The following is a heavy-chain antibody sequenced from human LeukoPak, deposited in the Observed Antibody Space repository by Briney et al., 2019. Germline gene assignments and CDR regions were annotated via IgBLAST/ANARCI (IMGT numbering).Heavy chain of an antibody. CDR2: ISDNGGET. V-gene: IGHV3-23*01. CDR1: GFTFTDYA. CDR3: ATDRERDPSVYYLV. Sequence: QPGGSLRLSCAASGFTFTDYAMNWVRQAPEKGLEWISTISDNGGETYYADSVKGRFAISRDNSKNTLFLQMNSLRAEDSAVYYCATDRERDPSVYYLVGGQGTLITVSS. D-gene: IGHD3-22*01. J-gene: IGHJ4*02.